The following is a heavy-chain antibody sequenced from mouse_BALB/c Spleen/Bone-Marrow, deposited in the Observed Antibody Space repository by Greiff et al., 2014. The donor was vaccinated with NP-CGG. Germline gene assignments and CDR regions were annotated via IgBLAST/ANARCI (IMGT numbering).Heavy chain of an antibody. CDR3: ARHERGYPYALDY. CDR2: IWSDGST. V-gene: IGHV2-6-2*01. Sequence: VQLQQSGPDLVAPSQSLSITCTVSGFSLTTFGVHWVRQPPGKGLEWLVVIWSDGSTNYNSTLKSRLSISKDNSKSQVFLQMNSLHTDDTAMYYCARHERGYPYALDYWGQGTSVTVSS. J-gene: IGHJ4*01. CDR1: GFSLTTFG. D-gene: IGHD5-1-1*01.